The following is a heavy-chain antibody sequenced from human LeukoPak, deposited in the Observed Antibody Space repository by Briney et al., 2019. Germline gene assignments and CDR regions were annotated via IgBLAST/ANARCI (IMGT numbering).Heavy chain of an antibody. J-gene: IGHJ4*02. Sequence: SVKVSCKASGDTFSSYAISWVRQAPGQGLEWMGGIIPIFGTANYAQKFQGRVTITTDESTSTAYMELSSLRSEDTAVYYCARARDYCSSTSCFYGGFDYWGQGTLVTVSS. CDR3: ARARDYCSSTSCFYGGFDY. CDR1: GDTFSSYA. CDR2: IIPIFGTA. D-gene: IGHD2-2*01. V-gene: IGHV1-69*05.